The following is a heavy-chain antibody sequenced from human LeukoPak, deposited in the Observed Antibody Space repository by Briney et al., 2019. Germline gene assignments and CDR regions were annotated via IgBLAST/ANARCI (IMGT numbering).Heavy chain of an antibody. D-gene: IGHD4-23*01. J-gene: IGHJ4*02. CDR3: AKDRPPYGGNPYYFDY. CDR2: ISGSGGST. V-gene: IGHV3-23*01. CDR1: GFTFSSYG. Sequence: GGSLRLSCAASGFTFSSYGMHWVRQAPGKGLEWVSAISGSGGSTYYADSVKGRFTISRDNSKNTLYLQMNSLRAEDTAVYYCAKDRPPYGGNPYYFDYWGQGTLVTVSS.